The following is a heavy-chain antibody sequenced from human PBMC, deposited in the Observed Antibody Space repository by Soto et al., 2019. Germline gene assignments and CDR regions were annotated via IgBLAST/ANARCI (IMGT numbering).Heavy chain of an antibody. CDR2: ISSSSSYI. V-gene: IGHV3-21*01. Sequence: GGSLRLSCAASGFTFNSYSMNWVRQAPGKGLEWVSSISSSSSYIYYADSVKGRFTISRDSAKNTMYLQVHSLRAEDTAVYYCAREIATTGLYYFDYWGQGTLVTVSS. J-gene: IGHJ4*02. CDR1: GFTFNSYS. CDR3: AREIATTGLYYFDY. D-gene: IGHD6-13*01.